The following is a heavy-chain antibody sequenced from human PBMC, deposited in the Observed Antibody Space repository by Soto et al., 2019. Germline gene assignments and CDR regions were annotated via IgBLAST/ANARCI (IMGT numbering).Heavy chain of an antibody. CDR2: ISAYNGNT. D-gene: IGHD3-3*01. CDR1: GYTFTSYG. Sequence: ASVKVSCKASGYTFTSYGISWVRQAPGQGLEWMGWISAYNGNTNYAQKLQGRVTMTTDTSTSTAYMELRSLRSDDTAVYYCARGKFWRGYGYYYGMDVWGQGTTVTVSS. V-gene: IGHV1-18*01. CDR3: ARGKFWRGYGYYYGMDV. J-gene: IGHJ6*01.